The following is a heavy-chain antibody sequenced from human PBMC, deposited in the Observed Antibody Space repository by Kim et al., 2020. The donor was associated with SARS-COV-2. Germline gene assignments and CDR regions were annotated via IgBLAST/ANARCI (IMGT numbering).Heavy chain of an antibody. J-gene: IGHJ5*02. V-gene: IGHV4-4*07. Sequence: YNPALIGRVSISVDTSKNQLSLKVTSVTAADTVVYFCAREAVTARPDWFDPWGQGILVTVSS. D-gene: IGHD2-21*02. CDR3: AREAVTARPDWFDP.